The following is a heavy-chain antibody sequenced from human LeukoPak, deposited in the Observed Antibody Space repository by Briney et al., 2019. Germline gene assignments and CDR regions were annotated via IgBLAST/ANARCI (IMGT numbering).Heavy chain of an antibody. J-gene: IGHJ6*03. Sequence: PGRSLRLSCTASGFTFGDYAMSWFRQAPGKGLEWVGFIRSKDYGGTTEYAASVKGRFTISRDDSKSIAYLQMNSLKTEDTAVYYCTSSPDYYDSSGYYYMDVWGKGTTVTVS. CDR2: IRSKDYGGTT. CDR3: TSSPDYYDSSGYYYMDV. D-gene: IGHD3-22*01. CDR1: GFTFGDYA. V-gene: IGHV3-49*03.